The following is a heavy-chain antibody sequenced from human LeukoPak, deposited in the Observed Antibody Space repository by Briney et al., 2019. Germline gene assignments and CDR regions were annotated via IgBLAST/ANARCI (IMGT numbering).Heavy chain of an antibody. CDR3: ARRYDY. Sequence: SETLSLTCSVYWVSFRDYYLSWIRQPPRKGLEWIGEINHSGSTNYNPSLKSRVTISVDTSKNQFSLKLSSVTAEDTAVYYCARRYDYWGQGTLVTVSS. CDR1: WVSFRDYY. CDR2: INHSGST. V-gene: IGHV4-34*01. J-gene: IGHJ4*02.